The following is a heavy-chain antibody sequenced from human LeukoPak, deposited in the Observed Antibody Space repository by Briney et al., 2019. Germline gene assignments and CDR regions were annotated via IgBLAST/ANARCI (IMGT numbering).Heavy chain of an antibody. Sequence: ASVKVSCKASGGTFSSYAISWVRQAPGQGLEWMGRIIPIFGTASYAQKFQGRVTITTDESTSTAYMELSSLRSEDTAVYYCARAKYYYDSSGYAFDIWGQGTMVTVSS. V-gene: IGHV1-69*05. D-gene: IGHD3-22*01. CDR1: GGTFSSYA. J-gene: IGHJ3*02. CDR3: ARAKYYYDSSGYAFDI. CDR2: IIPIFGTA.